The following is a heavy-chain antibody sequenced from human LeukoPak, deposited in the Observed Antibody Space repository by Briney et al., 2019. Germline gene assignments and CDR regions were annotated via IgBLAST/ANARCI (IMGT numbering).Heavy chain of an antibody. D-gene: IGHD3-10*01. CDR2: IIPIFGTA. V-gene: IGHV1-69*01. CDR1: GFTFSSYA. CDR3: ARSITMVRGVISWFDP. J-gene: IGHJ5*02. Sequence: PGGSLRLSCAASGFTFSSYAISWVRQAPGQGLEWMGGIIPIFGTANYAQKFQGRVTITADESTSTAYMELSSLRSEDTAVYYCARSITMVRGVISWFDPWGQGTLVTVSS.